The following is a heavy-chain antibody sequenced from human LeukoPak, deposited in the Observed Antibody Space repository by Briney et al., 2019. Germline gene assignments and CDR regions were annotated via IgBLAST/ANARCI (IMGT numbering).Heavy chain of an antibody. V-gene: IGHV1-69*13. CDR1: GGTFSSYA. J-gene: IGHJ4*02. Sequence: SVKVSCRASGGTFSSYAISWVRQAPGQGLEWMGGIIPIFGTANYAQKFQGRVTITADESTSTAYMELSSLRSEDTAVYYCAREGVVPAATMDYWGQGTLVTVSS. D-gene: IGHD2-2*01. CDR2: IIPIFGTA. CDR3: AREGVVPAATMDY.